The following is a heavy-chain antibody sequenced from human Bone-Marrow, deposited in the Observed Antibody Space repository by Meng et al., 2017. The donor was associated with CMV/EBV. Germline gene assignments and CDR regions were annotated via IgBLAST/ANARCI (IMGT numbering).Heavy chain of an antibody. Sequence: SVKVSCKASGGTFSSNAITWVRQAPGQGLEWLGGIIPILGIVNYAQKFQGRVTITADKSTSTAYMELSSLRSEDTAVYYCATELRLLEWLRLIDIWGQGTMATVSS. V-gene: IGHV1-69*10. CDR3: ATELRLLEWLRLIDI. D-gene: IGHD3-3*01. CDR2: IIPILGIV. CDR1: GGTFSSNA. J-gene: IGHJ3*02.